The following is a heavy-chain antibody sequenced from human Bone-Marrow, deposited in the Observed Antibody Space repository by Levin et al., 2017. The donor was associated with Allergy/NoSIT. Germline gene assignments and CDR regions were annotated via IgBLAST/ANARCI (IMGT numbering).Heavy chain of an antibody. CDR3: AREQTSVSVFGMDV. D-gene: IGHD3-16*01. V-gene: IGHV3-74*01. Sequence: GESLKISCSASGVSISNYWMHWVREIPGKGLVWVSHIKGDGSVTNYADYVKGRFTMSRDNAKNTLSLQMHSLRAEDTAVYYCAREQTSVSVFGMDVWGQGTTVTVSS. CDR2: IKGDGSVT. J-gene: IGHJ6*02. CDR1: GVSISNYW.